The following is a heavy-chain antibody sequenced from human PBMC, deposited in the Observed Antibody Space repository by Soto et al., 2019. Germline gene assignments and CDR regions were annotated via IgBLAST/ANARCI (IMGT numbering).Heavy chain of an antibody. V-gene: IGHV3-30-3*01. CDR2: ISYDGSNK. Sequence: QVQLVESGGGVVQPGRSLRLSCAASGFTFSSYAMHWVRQAPGKGLEWVAVISYDGSNKYYADSVKGRFTISRDNSKNTLYLQMNSLRAEDTAVYYCAREGSGYGDYVFDYWGQGTLVTVSS. J-gene: IGHJ4*02. CDR3: AREGSGYGDYVFDY. CDR1: GFTFSSYA. D-gene: IGHD4-17*01.